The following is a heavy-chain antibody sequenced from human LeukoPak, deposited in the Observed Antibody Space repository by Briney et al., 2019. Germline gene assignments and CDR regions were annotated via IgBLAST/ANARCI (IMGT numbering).Heavy chain of an antibody. CDR1: GFTFSGCG. J-gene: IGHJ4*02. D-gene: IGHD5-18*01. CDR3: AKDPYSYGSYFDF. Sequence: GRCLRLFCAASGFTFSGCGMHWVRQVPGKGLEWVAFIWYDGRDKYYADSVKGQFTISRDNSKNTLYLQMNSLRAEDTAVYYCAKDPYSYGSYFDFWGQGTLVTVSS. CDR2: IWYDGRDK. V-gene: IGHV3-30*02.